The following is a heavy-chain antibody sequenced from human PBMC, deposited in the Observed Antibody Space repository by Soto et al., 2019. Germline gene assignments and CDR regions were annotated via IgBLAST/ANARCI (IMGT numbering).Heavy chain of an antibody. CDR2: LYYSGRT. Sequence: SATXSLTGTFSVYSIIIGCYNLSWIRQHPGHVRDGIGYLYYSGRTYYNPSLKSRVTISVDTFKTQSSMKLRSVTAEDTDVYSCPRYQVARRGDWLETRGQGTLVKVYS. J-gene: IGHJ4*02. D-gene: IGHD3-9*01. CDR1: VYSIIIGCYN. V-gene: IGHV4-31*03. CDR3: PRYQVARRGDWLET.